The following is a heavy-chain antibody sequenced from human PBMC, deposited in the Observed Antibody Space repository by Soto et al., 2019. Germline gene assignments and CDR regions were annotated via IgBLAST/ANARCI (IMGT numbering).Heavy chain of an antibody. CDR2: IIPIFGTA. J-gene: IGHJ6*02. D-gene: IGHD3-10*01. Sequence: SVKVSCKASGGTFSSYAISWVRQAPGQGLEWMGGIIPIFGTANYAQKFQGRVTITADESTSTAYMELSSLRSEDTAVYYCARVLIRGSMVYYYYGMDVWGQGTTVTVSS. V-gene: IGHV1-69*13. CDR1: GGTFSSYA. CDR3: ARVLIRGSMVYYYYGMDV.